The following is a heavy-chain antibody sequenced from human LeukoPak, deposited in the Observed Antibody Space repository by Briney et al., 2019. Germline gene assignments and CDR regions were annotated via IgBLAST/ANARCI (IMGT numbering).Heavy chain of an antibody. Sequence: GGSLRLSCAASGFTFSSYAMSWVRQAPGKGLEWVSAISGSGGRTYYADSVKGRFTISRDNSKNTLYLQMNSLRAEDTAVYYCAKHSMGYSSSSGGLDYWGQGTLVTVSS. J-gene: IGHJ4*02. D-gene: IGHD6-6*01. CDR1: GFTFSSYA. CDR2: ISGSGGRT. V-gene: IGHV3-23*01. CDR3: AKHSMGYSSSSGGLDY.